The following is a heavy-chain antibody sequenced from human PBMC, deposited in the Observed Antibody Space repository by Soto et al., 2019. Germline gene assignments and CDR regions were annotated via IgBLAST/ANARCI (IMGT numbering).Heavy chain of an antibody. V-gene: IGHV4-59*01. D-gene: IGHD3-16*02. J-gene: IGHJ3*02. Sequence: SQTLSLTCTVSGGSISSYYWSWIRQPPGKGLEWIGYIYYSGSTNYNPSLKSRVTISVDTSKNQFSLKLSSVTAADTAVYYCARANMIPFGGVIVGVDAFDIWGQGTMDTVSS. CDR2: IYYSGST. CDR1: GGSISSYY. CDR3: ARANMIPFGGVIVGVDAFDI.